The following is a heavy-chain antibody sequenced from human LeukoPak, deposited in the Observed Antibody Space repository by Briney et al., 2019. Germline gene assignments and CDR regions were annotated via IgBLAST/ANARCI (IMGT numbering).Heavy chain of an antibody. Sequence: GGSLRLSCAASGFTFSSYGMHWVRQAPGKGLEWVAAISYDGSNKYSADSVKGRFTVSRDNSKNTLYLQMNSLRAEDTAVYYCAKDQSPLLWFGDPVDYWGQGTLITVSS. CDR2: ISYDGSNK. CDR1: GFTFSSYG. J-gene: IGHJ4*02. V-gene: IGHV3-30*18. D-gene: IGHD3-10*01. CDR3: AKDQSPLLWFGDPVDY.